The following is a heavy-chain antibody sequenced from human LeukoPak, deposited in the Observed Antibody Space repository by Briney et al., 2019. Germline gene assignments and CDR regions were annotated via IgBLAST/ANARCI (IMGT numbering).Heavy chain of an antibody. D-gene: IGHD3-16*02. CDR3: AHRRTPRSSFDP. CDR1: GLSLSNSGVG. Sequence: ESGPTLVNPTQTLPLTCTFSGLSLSNSGVGVGWVRQPPGKALEWLALIHGNDDKFYSPSLKSRLTITKDTSKNQVVLTMTNVDPVDTAAYYCAHRRTPRSSFDPWGPGTLVTVSS. CDR2: IHGNDDK. V-gene: IGHV2-5*01. J-gene: IGHJ5*02.